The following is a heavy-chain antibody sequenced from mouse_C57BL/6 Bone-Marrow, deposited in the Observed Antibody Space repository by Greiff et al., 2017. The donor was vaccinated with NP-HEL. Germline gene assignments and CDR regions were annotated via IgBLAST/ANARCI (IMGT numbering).Heavy chain of an antibody. D-gene: IGHD2-2*01. Sequence: QVQLQQSDAELVKPGASVKISCKVSGYTFTDHTIHWMKQRPEQGLEWIGYIYPRDGSTKYNEKLKGKATLTADKSSSTAYLQLNSLTSEDSAFYFCARGGYGYGGFAYWGQGTLVTVSA. V-gene: IGHV1-78*01. CDR3: ARGGYGYGGFAY. CDR1: GYTFTDHT. J-gene: IGHJ3*01. CDR2: IYPRDGST.